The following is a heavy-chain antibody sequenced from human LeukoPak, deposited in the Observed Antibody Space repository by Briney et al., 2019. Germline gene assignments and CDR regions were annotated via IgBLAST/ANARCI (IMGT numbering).Heavy chain of an antibody. CDR2: INHSGST. Sequence: PSETLSLTCAVYGGSFSGYYWSGIRQPPGKGLHWIGEINHSGSTNYNPSLKSRVTISVDTSKNQFSLKLSSVPAADTAVYYCARGDYYDSSGYYVDYFDYWGQGTLVTVSS. D-gene: IGHD3-22*01. V-gene: IGHV4-34*01. CDR3: ARGDYYDSSGYYVDYFDY. J-gene: IGHJ4*02. CDR1: GGSFSGYY.